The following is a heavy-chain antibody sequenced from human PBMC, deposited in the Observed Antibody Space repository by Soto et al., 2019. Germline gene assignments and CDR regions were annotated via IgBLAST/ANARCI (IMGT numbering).Heavy chain of an antibody. V-gene: IGHV4-30-4*01. J-gene: IGHJ1*01. D-gene: IGHD2-15*01. Sequence: QVQLQESGPGLVKPSQTLSLTCTVSGGSISSGDYYWSWIRQPPGKGLEWIGYIYYSGSTYYNPSLTSRVTISVDTSKNQFSLELSSVTAADTAVYYCARRPQDCSGGRCYLYFHHWGQGTLVTVSS. CDR1: GGSISSGDYY. CDR2: IYYSGST. CDR3: ARRPQDCSGGRCYLYFHH.